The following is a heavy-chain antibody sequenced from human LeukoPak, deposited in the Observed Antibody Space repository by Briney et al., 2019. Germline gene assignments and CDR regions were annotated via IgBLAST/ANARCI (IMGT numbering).Heavy chain of an antibody. Sequence: GGSLRLSCAASGFTFDDYAMHWVRQAPGKGLEWVSGISWNSGSIGYADSVKGRFTISRDNAKNSLYLQMNSLRAEDTALYYCAKDARQCSSTSCYSWLDPWGQGTLVTVSS. J-gene: IGHJ5*02. CDR3: AKDARQCSSTSCYSWLDP. D-gene: IGHD2-2*01. CDR1: GFTFDDYA. CDR2: ISWNSGSI. V-gene: IGHV3-9*01.